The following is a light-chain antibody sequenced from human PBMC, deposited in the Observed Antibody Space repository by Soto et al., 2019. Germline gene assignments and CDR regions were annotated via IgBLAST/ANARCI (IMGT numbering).Light chain of an antibody. CDR3: QQRGTWPT. Sequence: EIVLTQSPVTLSLSPGERATLSCRASQSVSGYVAWYQQKPGQAPRLLIYDAFSRANGIPARFTGSGSGTDFSLTISSLEPEDFAVYYCQQRGTWPTFGQGTRVEI. V-gene: IGKV3-11*01. CDR2: DAF. J-gene: IGKJ1*01. CDR1: QSVSGY.